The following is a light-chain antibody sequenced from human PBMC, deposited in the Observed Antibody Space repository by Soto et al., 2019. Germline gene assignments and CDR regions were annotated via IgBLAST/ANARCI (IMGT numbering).Light chain of an antibody. Sequence: EIVLTQSPGTLSLSPGERATLSCRASQSVSSSYLAWYQQKPGQAPRLLIYGASSRAPGIPDRFSGSGSGTDFTLTISRLDPEDFAVYYCQQYGSTFGPGTKVDIK. J-gene: IGKJ3*01. CDR3: QQYGST. V-gene: IGKV3-20*01. CDR1: QSVSSSY. CDR2: GAS.